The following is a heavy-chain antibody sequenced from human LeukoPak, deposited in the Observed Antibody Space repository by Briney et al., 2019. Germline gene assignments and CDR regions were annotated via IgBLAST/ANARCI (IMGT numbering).Heavy chain of an antibody. CDR2: IYHSGST. CDR3: ARGYYDSSGYYYVYYYYYGMDV. V-gene: IGHV4-4*02. CDR1: GGSISSNNW. D-gene: IGHD3-22*01. Sequence: PSETLSLTCAVSGGSISSNNWWSWVRQPPGKGLEWIGEIYHSGSTDYNPSLESRVTISVDKSKNQFSLKLSSVTAADTAVYYCARGYYDSSGYYYVYYYYYGMDVWGQGTTVTVSS. J-gene: IGHJ6*02.